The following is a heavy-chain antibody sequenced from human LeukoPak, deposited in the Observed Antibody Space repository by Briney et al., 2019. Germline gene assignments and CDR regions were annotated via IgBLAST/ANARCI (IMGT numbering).Heavy chain of an antibody. CDR3: ARDPQLWPYVQYHFDY. V-gene: IGHV3-33*01. CDR2: IWYDGSNK. J-gene: IGHJ4*02. D-gene: IGHD5-18*01. Sequence: GGSLRLSCAASGFTFSSYGMHWVRQAPGKGLEWVAVIWYDGSNKYYADSVKGRFTISRDNSKNTLYLQMNSLRAEDTAVYYCARDPQLWPYVQYHFDYWGQGTLVTVSS. CDR1: GFTFSSYG.